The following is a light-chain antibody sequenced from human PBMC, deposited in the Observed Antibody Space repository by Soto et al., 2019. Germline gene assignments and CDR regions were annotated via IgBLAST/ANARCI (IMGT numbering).Light chain of an antibody. CDR2: GTS. Sequence: EIVLTQSPGTLSLSPGERATLSCRASQSVSSSYLAWYQQKPGQAPRLLIYGTSSRATGIPDRFSGSGSGTDFTLTISRLEPDDFAVYYCQEYSNSRTFGQGTKLEI. V-gene: IGKV3-20*01. CDR1: QSVSSSY. J-gene: IGKJ2*01. CDR3: QEYSNSRT.